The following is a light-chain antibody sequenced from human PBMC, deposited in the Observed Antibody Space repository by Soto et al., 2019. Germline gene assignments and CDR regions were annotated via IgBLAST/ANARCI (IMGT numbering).Light chain of an antibody. CDR2: EVS. CDR3: SSYTSTSTYYV. V-gene: IGLV2-14*01. CDR1: TRDVGGYNF. J-gene: IGLJ1*01. Sequence: QSVLTQPASVSGSPGQSITISCTGTTRDVGGYNFVSWYLHHPGKVPRVIIYEVSRRPSGVSDRFSGSKSGNTASLTISGLQTEHEADYYCSSYTSTSTYYVSGNGTKVTVL.